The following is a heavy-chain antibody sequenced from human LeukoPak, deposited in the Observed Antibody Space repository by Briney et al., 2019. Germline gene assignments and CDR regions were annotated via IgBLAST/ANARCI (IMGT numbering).Heavy chain of an antibody. CDR3: AKHYYDSSDAFDI. CDR2: IKQDGSEK. D-gene: IGHD3-22*01. J-gene: IGHJ3*02. V-gene: IGHV3-7*02. Sequence: GGSLRLSCAASGFTFSRYWVTWVRQAPGKGLEWVANIKQDGSEKYYVDSVKGQFTISRDNAKKSLYLQMNSLRAEDTAVYFCAKHYYDSSDAFDIWGQGTMVTVSS. CDR1: GFTFSRYW.